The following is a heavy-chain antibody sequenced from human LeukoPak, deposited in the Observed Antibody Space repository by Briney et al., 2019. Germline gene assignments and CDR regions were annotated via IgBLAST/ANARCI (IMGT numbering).Heavy chain of an antibody. CDR2: IYYSGNT. V-gene: IGHV4-59*01. CDR1: GGSISSYF. Sequence: SETLSLTCSVSGGSISSYFWSWIRQPPGKGLEWIGYIYYSGNTDYNPSLKSRVTISVDRSKNQFSLKLSSVTAADTAVYYCASGGRYRYCSGGSCYSNWGQGTLVTVSS. J-gene: IGHJ4*02. CDR3: ASGGRYRYCSGGSCYSN. D-gene: IGHD2-15*01.